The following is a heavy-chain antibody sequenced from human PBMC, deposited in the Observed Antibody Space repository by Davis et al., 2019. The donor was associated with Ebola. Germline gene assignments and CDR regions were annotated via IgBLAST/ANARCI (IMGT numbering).Heavy chain of an antibody. CDR2: ISSSSSTI. CDR3: ATVLAARPYYYYMDV. CDR1: GFTFSSYS. D-gene: IGHD6-6*01. V-gene: IGHV3-48*02. Sequence: PGGSLRLSCAASGFTFSSYSMNWVRQAPGKGLEWVSYISSSSSTIYYADSVKGRFTISRDNAKNSLYLQMNSLRDEDTAVYYCATVLAARPYYYYMDVWGKGTTVTVSS. J-gene: IGHJ6*03.